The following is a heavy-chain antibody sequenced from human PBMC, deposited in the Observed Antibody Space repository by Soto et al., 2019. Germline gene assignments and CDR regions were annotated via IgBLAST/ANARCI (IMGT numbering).Heavy chain of an antibody. CDR3: ARDVAAAGTVFDP. J-gene: IGHJ5*02. V-gene: IGHV4-31*03. D-gene: IGHD6-13*01. Sequence: PSETLSLTCTVSGGSVSSGSYYWSWIRQHPGRGLEWIGYIYYTGNTYYNPSLKSRLAISVDTSKNQFSLKLTSVTAADTAVYYCARDVAAAGTVFDPWGQGTLVTVSS. CDR1: GGSVSSGSYY. CDR2: IYYTGNT.